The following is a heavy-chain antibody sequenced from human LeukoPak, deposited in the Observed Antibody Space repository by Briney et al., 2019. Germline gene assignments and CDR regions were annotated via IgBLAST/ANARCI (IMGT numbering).Heavy chain of an antibody. CDR1: GYTFTSYG. J-gene: IGHJ4*02. V-gene: IGHV1-18*01. Sequence: GASVKVSCTASGYTFTSYGISWVRQAPGQGLEWMGWISAYNGNTNYAQKLQGRVTMTTDTSTSTAYMELRSLRSDDTAVYYCARVQSGPLGYCSSTSCPLVTTVDYWGQGTLVTVSS. D-gene: IGHD2-2*01. CDR2: ISAYNGNT. CDR3: ARVQSGPLGYCSSTSCPLVTTVDY.